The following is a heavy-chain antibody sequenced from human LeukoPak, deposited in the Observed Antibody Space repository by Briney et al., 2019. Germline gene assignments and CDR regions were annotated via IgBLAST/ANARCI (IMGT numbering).Heavy chain of an antibody. CDR3: ARDNPYYYDSSGLTRFDY. J-gene: IGHJ4*02. CDR2: IIPIFGTA. CDR1: GGTFSSYA. D-gene: IGHD3-22*01. Sequence: PWASVKVSCKAPGGTFSSYAISWVRQAPGQGLEWMGGIIPIFGTANYAQKLQGRVTMTTDTSTSTAYMELRSLRSDDTAVYYCARDNPYYYDSSGLTRFDYWGQGTLVTVSS. V-gene: IGHV1-69*05.